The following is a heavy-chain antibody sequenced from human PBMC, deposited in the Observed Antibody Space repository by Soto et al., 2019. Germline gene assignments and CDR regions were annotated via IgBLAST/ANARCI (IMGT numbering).Heavy chain of an antibody. V-gene: IGHV3-23*01. D-gene: IGHD6-13*01. Sequence: PGGSLRLSCAASGFTFSSYTMSWARQVPGQGLEWVSSVNPGGVNTYYSDSVKGRFTISRDNSQNTLYLQMNSLRAEDTAVYYCAKRAAPGTSYLDYWGQGTLVTVSS. J-gene: IGHJ4*02. CDR2: VNPGGVNT. CDR1: GFTFSSYT. CDR3: AKRAAPGTSYLDY.